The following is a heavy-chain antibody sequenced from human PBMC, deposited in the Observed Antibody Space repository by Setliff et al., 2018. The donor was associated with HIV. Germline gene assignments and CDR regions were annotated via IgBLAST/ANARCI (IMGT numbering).Heavy chain of an antibody. D-gene: IGHD6-19*01. Sequence: KSSETLSLTCAVYGGSFSGYYWNWIRQPPGKGLEWIGEINHSGSTNYNPFLKTRVTISADTSKNQFSLKLNSVTAADTAMYYCTRSGSSGWSEFDFWGQGNLVTVSS. CDR2: INHSGST. J-gene: IGHJ4*02. V-gene: IGHV4-34*01. CDR1: GGSFSGYY. CDR3: TRSGSSGWSEFDF.